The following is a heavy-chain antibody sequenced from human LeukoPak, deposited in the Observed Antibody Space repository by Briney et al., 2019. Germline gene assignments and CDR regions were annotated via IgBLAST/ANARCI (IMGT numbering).Heavy chain of an antibody. V-gene: IGHV3-23*01. Sequence: PGGSLRLSCAASGFTFSTYEMHWVRQAPGKGLEWVSFISSSASTYYADSVKGRFTISRDNSKNTLYLQMNSLRAEDTAVYFCAKLDYYDTHWGQGTLVTVSS. CDR1: GFTFSTYE. CDR3: AKLDYYDTH. D-gene: IGHD3-22*01. CDR2: ISSSAST. J-gene: IGHJ4*02.